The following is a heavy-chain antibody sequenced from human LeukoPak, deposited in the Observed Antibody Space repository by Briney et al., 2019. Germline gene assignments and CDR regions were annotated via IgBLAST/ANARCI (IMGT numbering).Heavy chain of an antibody. J-gene: IGHJ6*03. CDR2: IRSKANSYAT. Sequence: PGGSLTLSCAASGFIFSGSAIQWVRQASGKGLEWVGRIRSKANSYATVYAASVQGRFTISRDDSKNTAYLQMSSLKTEDTAVYYCTKTVPSGHYYYMDVWGKGTTVTVSS. D-gene: IGHD4-11*01. V-gene: IGHV3-73*01. CDR1: GFIFSGSA. CDR3: TKTVPSGHYYYMDV.